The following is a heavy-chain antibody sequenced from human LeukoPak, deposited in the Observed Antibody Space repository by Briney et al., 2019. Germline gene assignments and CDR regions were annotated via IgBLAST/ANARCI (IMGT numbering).Heavy chain of an antibody. Sequence: ASEKVSCNSSGYTFTGYYMQWVRHPPAQGLERMGWINPNTGGTNYAQKFQGRVTVTTDTSVSTGYMELSRLTSDDTAVYYCASQTSKRYCSGGSCYFDAFDIWGQGTMVTVSS. J-gene: IGHJ3*02. CDR1: GYTFTGYY. D-gene: IGHD2-15*01. V-gene: IGHV1-2*02. CDR2: INPNTGGT. CDR3: ASQTSKRYCSGGSCYFDAFDI.